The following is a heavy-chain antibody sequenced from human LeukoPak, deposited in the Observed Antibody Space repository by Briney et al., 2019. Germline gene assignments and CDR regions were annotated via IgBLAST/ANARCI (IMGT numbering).Heavy chain of an antibody. V-gene: IGHV3-23*01. CDR2: ISGSGGST. CDR1: GFTFSSYA. J-gene: IGHJ4*02. D-gene: IGHD2-15*01. Sequence: PGGSLRLSCAASGFTFSSYAMSWVRQAPGKGLEWVSAISGSGGSTNYADSVKGRFTISRDNSKNTLYLQMNSLRAEDTAVYYCAKVSGPLREGDYFDYWGQGTLVTVSS. CDR3: AKVSGPLREGDYFDY.